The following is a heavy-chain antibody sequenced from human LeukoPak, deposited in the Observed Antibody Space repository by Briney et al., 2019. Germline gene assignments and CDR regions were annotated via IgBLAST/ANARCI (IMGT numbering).Heavy chain of an antibody. Sequence: PGGSLRLSCAGSGFTFTSYSLNWVRQAPGKGLELVSCISSHGNYIYYADSVKGRFTVSRDGATNSVFLQMNSLRAEDTGIYYCARDGQWDLTYYLDYWGQGILVSVSS. V-gene: IGHV3-21*01. CDR1: GFTFTSYS. CDR3: ARDGQWDLTYYLDY. CDR2: ISSHGNYI. D-gene: IGHD1-26*01. J-gene: IGHJ4*02.